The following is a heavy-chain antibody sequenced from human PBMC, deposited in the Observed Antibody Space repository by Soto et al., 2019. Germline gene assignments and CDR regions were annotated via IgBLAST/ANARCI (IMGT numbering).Heavy chain of an antibody. Sequence: SETLSLTCAVYGGSFSGYYWSWIRQPPGKGLEWIGEINHSGSTNYNPSLKSRVTISVDTSKNQFSLKLSSVTAADTAVYYCARDSSGYPFDYWGQGTLVTVSS. J-gene: IGHJ4*02. CDR2: INHSGST. CDR3: ARDSSGYPFDY. D-gene: IGHD3-22*01. CDR1: GGSFSGYY. V-gene: IGHV4-34*01.